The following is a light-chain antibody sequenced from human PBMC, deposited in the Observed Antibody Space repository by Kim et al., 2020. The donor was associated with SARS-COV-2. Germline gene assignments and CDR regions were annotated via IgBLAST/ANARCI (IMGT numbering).Light chain of an antibody. CDR1: SSNIGSNT. J-gene: IGLJ2*01. V-gene: IGLV1-44*01. CDR2: SNN. CDR3: AARDDSLNGPV. Sequence: QSVLTQPPSASGTPGQRVTISCSGSSSNIGSNTVNWYQQLPGTAPKRLIYSNNQRPSGVPDRFSGSKSGTSASLAISRLQSEDEADYYCAARDDSLNGPVFGGGTQLTVL.